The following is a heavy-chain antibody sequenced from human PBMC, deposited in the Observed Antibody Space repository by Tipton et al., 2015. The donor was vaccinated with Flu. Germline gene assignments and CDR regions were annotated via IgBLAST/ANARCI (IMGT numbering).Heavy chain of an antibody. CDR2: INYDGSTI. CDR3: TRRLVED. V-gene: IGHV3-7*01. CDR1: GDSMRSDY. Sequence: LSLTCTVSGDSMRSDYFWAWIRQAPGKGLEWVANINYDGSTIYYVDSVKGRFTISRDNAKKSLYLQMNNLRAEDTAVYYCTRRLVEDWGQGTQVTVSS. J-gene: IGHJ4*02.